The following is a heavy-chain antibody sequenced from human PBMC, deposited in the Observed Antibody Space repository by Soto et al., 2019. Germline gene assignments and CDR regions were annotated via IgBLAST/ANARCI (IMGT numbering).Heavy chain of an antibody. CDR1: GFTFSSYG. D-gene: IGHD1-1*01. J-gene: IGHJ4*02. V-gene: IGHV3-33*01. CDR3: AREDSWNDAHFDY. CDR2: IWYDVSNI. Sequence: LSGGSLRLSCAASGFTFSSYGMHWVRQAPGNGLEWVAVIWYDVSNIYYADSVKGRFTISRVNSKNTLYLQMNSLRAEYTAVYYCAREDSWNDAHFDYWGQGTLVTVSS.